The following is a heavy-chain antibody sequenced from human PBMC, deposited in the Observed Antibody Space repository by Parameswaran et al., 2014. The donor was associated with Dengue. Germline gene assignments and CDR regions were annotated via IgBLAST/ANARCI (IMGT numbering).Heavy chain of an antibody. CDR2: ISYDGSNK. Sequence: WIRQPPGKGLEWVAVISYDGSNKYYADSVKGRFTISRDNSKNTLYLQMNSLRAEDTAVYYCARARSSGYYYYFDYWARNLVTVSS. V-gene: IGHV3-30*16. J-gene: IGHJ4*01. D-gene: IGHD3-22*01. CDR3: ARARSSGYYYYFDY.